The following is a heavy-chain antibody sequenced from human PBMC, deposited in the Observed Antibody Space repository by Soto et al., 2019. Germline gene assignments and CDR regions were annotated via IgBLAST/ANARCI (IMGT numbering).Heavy chain of an antibody. V-gene: IGHV3-23*01. Sequence: GGSLRLSCAASGFTFSTYAMSWVRQAPGEGLEWVSGMGGGTGATYNADSVKGRFIISRENSKNTLYLQMNNLGVEDTAVYYCAKNAMSTVTRRGQYFDSWGQGTLVTVSS. J-gene: IGHJ4*02. CDR3: AKNAMSTVTRRGQYFDS. CDR2: MGGGTGAT. CDR1: GFTFSTYA. D-gene: IGHD4-17*01.